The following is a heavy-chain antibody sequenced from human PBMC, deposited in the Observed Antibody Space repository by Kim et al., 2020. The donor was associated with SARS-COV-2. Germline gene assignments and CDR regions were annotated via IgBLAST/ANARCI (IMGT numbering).Heavy chain of an antibody. Sequence: SDSVGGTHYADCVKGRFTISRDNSKSTLFLPMNSLRAEDTAVYYCEASDYWGQGSLVTVSS. CDR3: EASDY. J-gene: IGHJ4*02. V-gene: IGHV3-23*01. CDR2: SDSVGGT.